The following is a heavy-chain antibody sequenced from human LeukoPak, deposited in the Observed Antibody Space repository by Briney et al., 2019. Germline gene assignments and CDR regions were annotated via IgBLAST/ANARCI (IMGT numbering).Heavy chain of an antibody. Sequence: ASVKVSCKASGYTFTSCGISWVRQAPGQGLEWMGWISAYNGNTNYAQKLQGRVTMTTDTSTSTAYMELRSLRSDDTAVYYCARNMITFGGVIVMPFDYWGQGTLVTVSS. CDR3: ARNMITFGGVIVMPFDY. V-gene: IGHV1-18*01. CDR2: ISAYNGNT. J-gene: IGHJ4*02. CDR1: GYTFTSCG. D-gene: IGHD3-16*02.